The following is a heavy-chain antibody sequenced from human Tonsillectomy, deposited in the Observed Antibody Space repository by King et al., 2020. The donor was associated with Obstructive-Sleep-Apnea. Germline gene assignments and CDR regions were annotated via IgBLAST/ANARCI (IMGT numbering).Heavy chain of an antibody. CDR2: IRLDGSNK. D-gene: IGHD3-10*01. V-gene: IGHV3-30*02. CDR1: GFTFSNYV. CDR3: AKAVGYYGSGSSYYFDY. Sequence: QLVQSGGGVVQPGGSLRLSCAASGFTFSNYVMQWVRQAPGKGLEWVAFIRLDGSNKYYADSVKGRLTISRNNSKSTLYLQMNSLRAEETAVYYCAKAVGYYGSGSSYYFDYWGQGTLVTVSS. J-gene: IGHJ4*02.